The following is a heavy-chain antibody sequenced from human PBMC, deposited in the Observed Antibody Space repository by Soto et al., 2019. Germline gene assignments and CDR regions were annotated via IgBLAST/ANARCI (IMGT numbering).Heavy chain of an antibody. CDR3: AGVVVGATRQTGSDH. Sequence: QLLESGPRLVKPSETLSLTCTVSTGSITSGDYFWGWIRQPPGKGLEFIGSMHSSGGTYYSPSLKSRVSISMDKSKNQFSLKLTSVTTADTAVYFCAGVVVGATRQTGSDHWGQGTLVTVS. V-gene: IGHV4-39*01. CDR1: TGSITSGDYF. D-gene: IGHD2-15*01. J-gene: IGHJ4*02. CDR2: MHSSGGT.